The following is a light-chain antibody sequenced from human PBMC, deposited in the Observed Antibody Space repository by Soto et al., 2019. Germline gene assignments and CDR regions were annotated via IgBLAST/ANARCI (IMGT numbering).Light chain of an antibody. CDR1: QSVLYSSNNKNY. J-gene: IGKJ1*01. CDR2: WAS. CDR3: QQYYTTPWT. Sequence: DIVMTQSPDSLAVSLGERATINCKSSQSVLYSSNNKNYLAWYQQKPGQPPKLLIYWASTRESGVPDRLSGSGSGTDFTLTISSLQAEDVAVYYCQQYYTTPWTVGQGTKVDSK. V-gene: IGKV4-1*01.